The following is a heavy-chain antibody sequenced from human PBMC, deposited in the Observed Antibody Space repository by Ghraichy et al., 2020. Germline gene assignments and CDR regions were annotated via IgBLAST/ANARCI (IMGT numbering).Heavy chain of an antibody. V-gene: IGHV4-4*07. CDR1: GGSMSSYY. D-gene: IGHD2-21*01. CDR2: IYTSGST. J-gene: IGHJ6*02. Sequence: SETLSLSCTVSGGSMSSYYWSWIRQPAGKGLEWIGRIYTSGSTNYNSSLRSRVTMSVDTSKNQFSLKLSSVTAADTAVYYCARGCGGAKCYYGMDVWGQGTTVTVSS. CDR3: ARGCGGAKCYYGMDV.